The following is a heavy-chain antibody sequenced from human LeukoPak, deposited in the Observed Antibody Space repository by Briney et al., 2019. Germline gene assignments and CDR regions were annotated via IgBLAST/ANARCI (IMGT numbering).Heavy chain of an antibody. CDR2: INQGGSEK. Sequence: PRGSLRLSCAPSGFTFSTYWMGWVRQAPGKGLEWLANINQGGSEKYYVDSVKGRFTISRDNAKNSLFLQMNSLRAEDTAVYYCARDVGDLWGQGTLVTVSS. D-gene: IGHD2-21*02. V-gene: IGHV3-7*01. J-gene: IGHJ4*02. CDR3: ARDVGDL. CDR1: GFTFSTYW.